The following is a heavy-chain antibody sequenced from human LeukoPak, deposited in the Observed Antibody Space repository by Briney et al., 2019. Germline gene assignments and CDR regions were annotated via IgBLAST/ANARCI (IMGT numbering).Heavy chain of an antibody. Sequence: ASVKVSCKASGGTFRTYAITWVRQAPGQGLEWMGRIIPMLGTANYAQKFQGRVTITTDESTSTAYMELRSLRSDDTAVYYCALSGSYAPFDYWGQGTLVTVSS. CDR1: GGTFRTYA. J-gene: IGHJ4*02. CDR3: ALSGSYAPFDY. D-gene: IGHD1-26*01. CDR2: IIPMLGTA. V-gene: IGHV1-69*11.